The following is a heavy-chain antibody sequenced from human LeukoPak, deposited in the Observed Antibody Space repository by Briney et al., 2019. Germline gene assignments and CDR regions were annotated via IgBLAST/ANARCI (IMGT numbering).Heavy chain of an antibody. CDR2: IIPIFGTA. CDR1: GGTFSSYA. CDR3: ATEPLEWYYYMDV. Sequence: PGASVKVSCKASGGTFSSYAISWVRQAPGQGLEWMGGIIPIFGTANYAQKFQGRVTITADESTSTAYMELSSLRSEDTAVYYCATEPLEWYYYMDVWGKGTTVTVSS. D-gene: IGHD1-14*01. J-gene: IGHJ6*03. V-gene: IGHV1-69*13.